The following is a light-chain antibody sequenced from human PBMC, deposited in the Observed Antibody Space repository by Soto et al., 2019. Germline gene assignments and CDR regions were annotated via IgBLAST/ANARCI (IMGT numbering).Light chain of an antibody. V-gene: IGLV4-60*02. CDR1: SGHSSYI. CDR3: ETWDSNTHTV. Sequence: QSVLTQSSSASASLGSWVNLTCTLSSGHSSYIIAWHQQQPGKAPRYLMKLEGSGSYNKGSGVPDRFSGSSSGADRYLTISNLQFEDEADYYCETWDSNTHTVFGGGTKLTVL. J-gene: IGLJ3*02. CDR2: LEGSGSY.